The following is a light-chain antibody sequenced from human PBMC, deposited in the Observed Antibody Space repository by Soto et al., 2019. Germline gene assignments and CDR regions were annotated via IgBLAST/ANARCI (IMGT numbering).Light chain of an antibody. CDR3: QSYDSSLSALYV. CDR1: SSNIGAGYD. V-gene: IGLV1-40*01. Sequence: QAVVTQPPSVSGAPGQRVTISCTGSSSNIGAGYDVHWYQQLPGTAPKLLIYGNSNRPSGVPDRFSGSKSGTSASLAITGLQAEDEADYYCQSYDSSLSALYVFGTGTKLPVL. CDR2: GNS. J-gene: IGLJ1*01.